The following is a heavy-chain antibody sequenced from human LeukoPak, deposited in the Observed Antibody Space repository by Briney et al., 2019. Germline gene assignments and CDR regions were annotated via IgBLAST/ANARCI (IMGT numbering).Heavy chain of an antibody. J-gene: IGHJ3*01. D-gene: IGHD1-26*01. Sequence: PGGSLRLSCAASGFTFSSYAMSWVRQAPGKGLEWVSAISVSGGSTYYADSVKGRFTISRDNSKNTLYLQMTSLRAEDTAVYYCATEHSGSSGPDAFAVWGQGTMVTVSS. CDR2: ISVSGGST. CDR1: GFTFSSYA. CDR3: ATEHSGSSGPDAFAV. V-gene: IGHV3-23*01.